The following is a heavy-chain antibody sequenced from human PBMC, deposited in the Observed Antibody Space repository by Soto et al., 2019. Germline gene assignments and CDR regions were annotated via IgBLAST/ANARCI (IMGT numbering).Heavy chain of an antibody. J-gene: IGHJ4*02. CDR2: VPYDGGNK. V-gene: IGHV3-30*18. CDR3: AKDRERKWFGTGGFDH. D-gene: IGHD3-10*01. Sequence: QVQLVESGGGVVQPGRSLRVSCAASGFTFSDYGMHWVRQAPGKGLEWMAIVPYDGGNKYYADSVKGRIAVSRDNSNNTLYLQINGLRAEDTAVYYCAKDRERKWFGTGGFDHWGQGALVTVSS. CDR1: GFTFSDYG.